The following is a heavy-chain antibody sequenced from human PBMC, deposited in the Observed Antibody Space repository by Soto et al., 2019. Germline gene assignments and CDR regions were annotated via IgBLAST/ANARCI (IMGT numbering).Heavy chain of an antibody. Sequence: SETLSLTCAVSGGSISSSNWWSWVRQPPGKGLEWIGEIYHSGSTNYNPSLKSRVTISVDKSKNQLSLKLSSVTAADTAVYYCVCAGDCSSTSCPSYWGQGILVTVSS. CDR3: VCAGDCSSTSCPSY. CDR2: IYHSGST. J-gene: IGHJ4*02. V-gene: IGHV4-4*02. D-gene: IGHD2-2*01. CDR1: GGSISSSNW.